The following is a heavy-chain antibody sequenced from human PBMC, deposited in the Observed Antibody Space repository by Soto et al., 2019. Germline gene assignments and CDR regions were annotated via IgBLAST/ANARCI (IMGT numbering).Heavy chain of an antibody. V-gene: IGHV1-2*04. D-gene: IGHD3-16*02. CDR1: GYTFTGYY. Sequence: QVQLVQSGAEVKKPGASVKVSCKASGYTFTGYYMHWVRQAPGQGLEWMGWINPNSGGTNYAQKFQGWVTMTRDTSISTAYMELSRLRSDDTAVYYCASGDYVWGSYPGWFDPWGQGTLVTVSS. CDR2: INPNSGGT. J-gene: IGHJ5*02. CDR3: ASGDYVWGSYPGWFDP.